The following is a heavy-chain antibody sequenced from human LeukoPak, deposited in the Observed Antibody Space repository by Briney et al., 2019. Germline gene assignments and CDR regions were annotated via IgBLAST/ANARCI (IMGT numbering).Heavy chain of an antibody. D-gene: IGHD3-3*01. V-gene: IGHV1-2*02. J-gene: IGHJ3*02. Sequence: GASVKVSCKASGYTFTGYYMHWVRQAPGQGLEWMGWINPNSGGTNYAQKFQGRVTMTRDTSISTAYMELSRLRSDDTAVYYCARDWSGHPIGVDAFDIWGQGTMVTVSS. CDR3: ARDWSGHPIGVDAFDI. CDR1: GYTFTGYY. CDR2: INPNSGGT.